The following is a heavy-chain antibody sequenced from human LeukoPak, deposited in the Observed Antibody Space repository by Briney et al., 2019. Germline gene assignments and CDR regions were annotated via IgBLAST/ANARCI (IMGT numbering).Heavy chain of an antibody. Sequence: GASVKVSCKASGYTFTIYAMNWVRHAPGQGLEWMGWINTNTGNPTYAKGFTGRFVFSLDTSVSTAYLQISSLKAEDTAVYYCARDFDCSGGSCYYYFDYWGQGTLVTVSS. V-gene: IGHV7-4-1*02. D-gene: IGHD2-15*01. CDR1: GYTFTIYA. CDR3: ARDFDCSGGSCYYYFDY. CDR2: INTNTGNP. J-gene: IGHJ4*02.